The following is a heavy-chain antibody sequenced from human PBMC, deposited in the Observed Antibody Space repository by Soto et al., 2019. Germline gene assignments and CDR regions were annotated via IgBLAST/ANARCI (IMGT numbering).Heavy chain of an antibody. V-gene: IGHV3-23*01. D-gene: IGHD3-22*01. J-gene: IGHJ4*02. Sequence: GGSLRLSCAASGFTFSSYAMSWVRQAPGKGLEWVSAISGSGGSTYYADSVKGRFTISRDNSKNTLYLQMNSLRAEDTAVYYCAKDTHYYDSSGSTNWGQGTLVTVSS. CDR2: ISGSGGST. CDR1: GFTFSSYA. CDR3: AKDTHYYDSSGSTN.